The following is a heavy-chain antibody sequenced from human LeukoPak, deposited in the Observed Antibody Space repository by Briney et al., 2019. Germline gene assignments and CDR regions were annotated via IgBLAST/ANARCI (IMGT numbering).Heavy chain of an antibody. D-gene: IGHD2-8*01. V-gene: IGHV4-59*08. CDR2: IHHSGST. CDR3: ARRPNGRGYDI. Sequence: PSETLSLTCTVSGGSISSFHWSWIRQPPGKGLEWIGYIHHSGSTIYNPSLKSRVTISVDTSKTPFSLRLSSVPATGSAVYFCARRPNGRGYDIWGQGTLVTVPS. J-gene: IGHJ3*02. CDR1: GGSISSFH.